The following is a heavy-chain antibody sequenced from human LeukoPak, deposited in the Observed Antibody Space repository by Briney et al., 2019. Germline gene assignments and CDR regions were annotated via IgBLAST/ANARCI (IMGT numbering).Heavy chain of an antibody. CDR3: ARLTIGDYGDRESGFDY. J-gene: IGHJ4*02. Sequence: ASVKASCKASGGSFSSYAISWVRQAPGQGLEWMGGILPIVNTADYAQKFQGRVTITADESTSTAYMDLSSLRSEDTAVYYCARLTIGDYGDRESGFDYWGQGTLVTVSS. D-gene: IGHD4-17*01. CDR1: GGSFSSYA. V-gene: IGHV1-69*13. CDR2: ILPIVNTA.